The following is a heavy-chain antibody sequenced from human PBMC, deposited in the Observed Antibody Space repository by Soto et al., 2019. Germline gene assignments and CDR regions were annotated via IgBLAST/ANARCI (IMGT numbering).Heavy chain of an antibody. CDR3: ARQIYDSDSGPNFQYYFDS. Sequence: GQALKISLERSGYRFTSSWIGWERQKPGKGLEWMGIIYPSDSQTYYSPSFRGHVTISAAKSITTVFLQWSSLRASDTAMYYCARQIYDSDSGPNFQYYFDSWGQGTLVTVSS. D-gene: IGHD3-22*01. J-gene: IGHJ4*02. CDR1: GYRFTSSW. CDR2: IYPSDSQT. V-gene: IGHV5-51*01.